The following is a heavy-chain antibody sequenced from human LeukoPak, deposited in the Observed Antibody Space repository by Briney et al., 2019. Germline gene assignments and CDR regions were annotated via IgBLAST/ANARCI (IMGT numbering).Heavy chain of an antibody. Sequence: GASVKVSCKVSGYTLTELSMHWVRQAPGKGLEWMGGFDPEDGETIYAQKFQGRVTMTEDTPTDTAYMELSSLRSEDTGVYYCATGFLGSRRHFDYWGQGTLVTVSS. D-gene: IGHD2/OR15-2a*01. CDR1: GYTLTELS. V-gene: IGHV1-24*01. CDR2: FDPEDGET. CDR3: ATGFLGSRRHFDY. J-gene: IGHJ4*02.